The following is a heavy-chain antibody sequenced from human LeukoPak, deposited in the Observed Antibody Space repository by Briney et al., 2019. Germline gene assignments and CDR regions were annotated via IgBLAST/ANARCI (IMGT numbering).Heavy chain of an antibody. CDR3: ATSLATINMISGDY. CDR2: INPNSGGT. J-gene: IGHJ4*02. D-gene: IGHD3-22*01. V-gene: IGHV1-2*02. Sequence: ASVKVSCKASGYTFTGYYMHWVRQAPGQGLEWMGWINPNSGGTNYAQKFQGRVTMTEDTSTDTAYMELSSLRSEDTAVYYCATSLATINMISGDYWGQGTLVTVSS. CDR1: GYTFTGYY.